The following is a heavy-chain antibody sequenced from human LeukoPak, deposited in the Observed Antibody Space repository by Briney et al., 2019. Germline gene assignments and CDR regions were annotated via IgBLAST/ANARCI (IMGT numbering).Heavy chain of an antibody. CDR2: INYSGNT. J-gene: IGHJ6*02. D-gene: IGHD3-10*01. Sequence: PSETLSLTCTVSGGSISSSSYYWGWIRQSPGKGLEWIGSINYSGNTYYNPSLMSRVTISVDTSKNHFSLKLSSVTAADTAVYYCATYGSGSKQAGYREYYYYGMDVWGQGTTVTVSS. V-gene: IGHV4-39*07. CDR1: GGSISSSSYY. CDR3: ATYGSGSKQAGYREYYYYGMDV.